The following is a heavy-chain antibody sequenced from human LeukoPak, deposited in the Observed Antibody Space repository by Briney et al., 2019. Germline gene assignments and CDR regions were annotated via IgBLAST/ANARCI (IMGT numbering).Heavy chain of an antibody. CDR2: MLPIFGTA. Sequence: ASVKVSCKASGGNFRNYGFHWVRQAPGQGLEWMGGMLPIFGTANYAQKFQGRVTITADESSNTASLDLSSLTSEDTAVYYCARALNSIDAFDIWGQGTMVTVSS. V-gene: IGHV1-69*13. CDR1: GGNFRNYG. CDR3: ARALNSIDAFDI. J-gene: IGHJ3*02. D-gene: IGHD3-3*02.